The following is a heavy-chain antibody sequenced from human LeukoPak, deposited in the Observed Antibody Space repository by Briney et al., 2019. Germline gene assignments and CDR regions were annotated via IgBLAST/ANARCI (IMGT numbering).Heavy chain of an antibody. D-gene: IGHD2-15*01. CDR2: IYPGDSDT. V-gene: IGHV5-51*01. J-gene: IGHJ5*02. CDR1: GYSFTSYW. Sequence: GESLQISCQGSGYSFTSYWIGWVRQLPGKGLEWMGIIYPGDSDTRYSPSFQGQVTISADKSISTAYLQWSSLKASDTAMYYCARALGYCSGGSCYPNWFDPWGQGTLVTVSS. CDR3: ARALGYCSGGSCYPNWFDP.